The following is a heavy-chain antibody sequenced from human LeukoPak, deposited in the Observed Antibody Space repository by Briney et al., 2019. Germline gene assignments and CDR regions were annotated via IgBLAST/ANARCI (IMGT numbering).Heavy chain of an antibody. CDR2: IYSSGT. Sequence: PSETLSLTCTVSGVSISSYYYNWIRQPAGKGLGWIGQIYSSGTNYNPSLKGRVTMSVDTSKNQFSLRLSSVTAADTAVYYCASESGYCSGGTCYRGFDYWGQGTPVTVSS. J-gene: IGHJ4*02. CDR1: GVSISSYY. CDR3: ASESGYCSGGTCYRGFDY. V-gene: IGHV4-4*07. D-gene: IGHD2-15*01.